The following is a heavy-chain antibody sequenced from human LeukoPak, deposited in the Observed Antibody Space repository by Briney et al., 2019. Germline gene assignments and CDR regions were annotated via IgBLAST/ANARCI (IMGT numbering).Heavy chain of an antibody. CDR3: ARDPRRAPYYYGMDV. CDR2: ISYDGSNK. Sequence: GGSLRLSCAASGFTFSSYAMHWVRQAPGKGLEWVAVISYDGSNKYYADSVKGRFTISRDNSKNTLYLQMNSLRAEDTAVYYCARDPRRAPYYYGMDVWGQGTTVTVSS. J-gene: IGHJ6*02. CDR1: GFTFSSYA. V-gene: IGHV3-30-3*01.